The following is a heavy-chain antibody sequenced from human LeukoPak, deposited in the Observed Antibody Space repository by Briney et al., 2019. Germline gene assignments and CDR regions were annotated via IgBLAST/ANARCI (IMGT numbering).Heavy chain of an antibody. CDR1: GGSISSYY. CDR2: IYYSGST. J-gene: IGHJ4*02. V-gene: IGHV4-59*08. CDR3: ARSPDIVVVPAAPGGFDY. D-gene: IGHD2-2*01. Sequence: PSETLSLTCTVSGGSISSYYWSWIRQPPGKGLEWIGYIYYSGSTNYNPSLKSRVTISVDTSKNQFSLKLSSVTAADTAVYYCARSPDIVVVPAAPGGFDYWGQGTLVTVSS.